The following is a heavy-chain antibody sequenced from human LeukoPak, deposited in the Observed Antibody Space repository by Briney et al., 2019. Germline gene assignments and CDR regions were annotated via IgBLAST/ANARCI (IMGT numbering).Heavy chain of an antibody. V-gene: IGHV3-23*01. CDR2: SGTSGGST. Sequence: GASLRLSCAPSGFTFSSYAMSWVRQAPGKGLEWVSSGTSGGSTNYADSVKGRFTISRDNSKNTLYLQMNSLRAEDTAVYYCAKGTKGYCSGGSCYHFDYWGQGTLVTVSS. CDR1: GFTFSSYA. J-gene: IGHJ4*02. D-gene: IGHD2-15*01. CDR3: AKGTKGYCSGGSCYHFDY.